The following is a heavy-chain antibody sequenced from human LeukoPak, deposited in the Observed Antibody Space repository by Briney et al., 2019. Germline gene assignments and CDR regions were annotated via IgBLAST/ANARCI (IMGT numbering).Heavy chain of an antibody. Sequence: PSGTLSLTCAVSGDSIRSINWWSWVRQPPGKGLEWIGEIYHNGSTKYNPSLKSRVTISVDKSKNQFSLNMTSVTVADTAVYYCARAGFGQPVGNAFDIWGQGTMVTVSS. J-gene: IGHJ3*02. CDR1: GDSIRSINW. V-gene: IGHV4-4*02. CDR2: IYHNGST. D-gene: IGHD3/OR15-3a*01. CDR3: ARAGFGQPVGNAFDI.